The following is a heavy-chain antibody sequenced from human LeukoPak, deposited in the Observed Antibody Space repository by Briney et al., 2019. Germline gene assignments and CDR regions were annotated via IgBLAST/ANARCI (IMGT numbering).Heavy chain of an antibody. D-gene: IGHD1-26*01. CDR3: ARVVDVGVPGFQH. V-gene: IGHV1-2*02. Sequence: ASVNVSCTTSGYTFTGYYLHWVRQTPRQGPEWMGWINANSGDTYYVQKFKGRITMTRDTSINTAYMELNRLISDDTAVYYCARVVDVGVPGFQHWGRGTLVTVSS. CDR2: INANSGDT. CDR1: GYTFTGYY. J-gene: IGHJ1*01.